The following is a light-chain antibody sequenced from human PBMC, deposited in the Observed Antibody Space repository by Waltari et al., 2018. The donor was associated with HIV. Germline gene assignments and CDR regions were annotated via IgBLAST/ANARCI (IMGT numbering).Light chain of an antibody. J-gene: IGLJ2*01. CDR2: LNSDGSH. CDR1: SGYSSYA. Sequence: QLVLTQSPSASASLGASVKLTCTLSSGYSSYAIAWHQQQPEKGPRYLMKLNSDGSHSKGDVIPDRFSGSSSGAERYLTISSLQSEDEADYYCQTWGTGIRVFGGGTKLTVL. V-gene: IGLV4-69*01. CDR3: QTWGTGIRV.